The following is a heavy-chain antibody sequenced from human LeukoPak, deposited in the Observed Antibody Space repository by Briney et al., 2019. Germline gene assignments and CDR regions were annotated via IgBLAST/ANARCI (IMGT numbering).Heavy chain of an antibody. CDR2: ISSNGGST. D-gene: IGHD5-18*01. CDR3: ARGGRIQLWPQGY. J-gene: IGHJ4*02. Sequence: GGSLRLSCAASGFTFSSYAMHWVRQAPGKGLEYVSAISSNGGSTYYANSVKGRFTISRDNSKNTLYLQMGSLRAEDMAVYYCARGGRIQLWPQGYWGQGTLVTVSS. V-gene: IGHV3-64*01. CDR1: GFTFSSYA.